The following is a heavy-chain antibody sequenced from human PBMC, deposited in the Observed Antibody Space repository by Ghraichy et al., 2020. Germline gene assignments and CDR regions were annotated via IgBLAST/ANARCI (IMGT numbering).Heavy chain of an antibody. Sequence: SETLSLTCTVSGGSISSYYWSWIRQPPGKGLEWIGYIYYSGSTNYNPSLKSRVTISVDTSKNQFSLKLSSVTAADTAVYYCAREIVVVAATYNWFDPWGQGTLVTVSS. D-gene: IGHD2-15*01. V-gene: IGHV4-59*01. CDR2: IYYSGST. J-gene: IGHJ5*02. CDR1: GGSISSYY. CDR3: AREIVVVAATYNWFDP.